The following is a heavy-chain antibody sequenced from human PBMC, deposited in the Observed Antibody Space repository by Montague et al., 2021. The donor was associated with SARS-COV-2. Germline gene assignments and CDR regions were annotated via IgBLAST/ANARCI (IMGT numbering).Heavy chain of an antibody. J-gene: IGHJ3*01. CDR2: NYCTGNT. D-gene: IGHD3-22*01. CDR3: ARLKRYFDSSGSPSAFDF. V-gene: IGHV4-39*02. CDR1: GGSITNNIDY. Sequence: CTVSGGSITNNIDYWAWIRQPPGKGLEWIGSNYCTGNTYYNPSLKSRVTISVVTSKNHFTLKLSSVTAAETAVYYCARLKRYFDSSGSPSAFDFWGQGTKVTVSS.